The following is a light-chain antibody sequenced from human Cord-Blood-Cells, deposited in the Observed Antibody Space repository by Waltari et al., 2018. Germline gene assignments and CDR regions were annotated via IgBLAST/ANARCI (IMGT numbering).Light chain of an antibody. CDR3: CSYAGSSTYV. V-gene: IGLV2-23*01. Sequence: QSALTQPPSVSGSPGQSITISCTGTSSDAGSYNLVPWYQQHPGKAPKLMIYEGSKRPSGVSNRFSGSKSGNTASLTISGLQAEDEADYYCCSYAGSSTYVFGTGTKVTVL. J-gene: IGLJ1*01. CDR1: SSDAGSYNL. CDR2: EGS.